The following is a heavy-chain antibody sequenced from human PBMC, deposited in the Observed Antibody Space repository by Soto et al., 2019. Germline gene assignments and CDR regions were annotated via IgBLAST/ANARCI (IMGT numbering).Heavy chain of an antibody. J-gene: IGHJ6*02. CDR1: GFTFNTYG. CDR3: ARSDCTGAYCYSWPSNYGVDV. V-gene: IGHV3-33*08. D-gene: IGHD2-15*01. Sequence: QVQLVESGGGVVQPGGSLRLSCTTSGFTFNTYGMHWVRQAPGKGLEGVAIIWYDGSNKYYADSVKGRFTISRDNSKNTLYLQMNSLRAEDTALYYCARSDCTGAYCYSWPSNYGVDVWGQGTTVTVSS. CDR2: IWYDGSNK.